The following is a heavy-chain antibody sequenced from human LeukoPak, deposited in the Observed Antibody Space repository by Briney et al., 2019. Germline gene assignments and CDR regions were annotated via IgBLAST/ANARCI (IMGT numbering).Heavy chain of an antibody. CDR2: IYSGGST. CDR1: GFTVSSNY. J-gene: IGHJ6*03. Sequence: GGSLRLSCAASGFTVSSNYMSWVRQAPGKGLEWVSIIYSGGSTYYGDSVKGRFTISRDNSKNTLYLQMNSLRAEDTAVYYCARGRSGGSGRSYYYYLDVWGKGTTVTVSS. D-gene: IGHD2-15*01. V-gene: IGHV3-53*01. CDR3: ARGRSGGSGRSYYYYLDV.